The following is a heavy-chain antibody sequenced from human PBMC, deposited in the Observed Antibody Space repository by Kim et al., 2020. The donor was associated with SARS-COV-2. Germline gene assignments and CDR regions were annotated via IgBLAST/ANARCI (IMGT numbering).Heavy chain of an antibody. V-gene: IGHV3-7*01. CDR3: MSYADAWYSCY. CDR1: GFTFRNYW. Sequence: GGSLRLSCVASGFTFRNYWMTWVRQAPGKGLEWVSNIKQDGIEKNYADSVKGRFTMSRDNAKNSLYLQMKSLRVEDTAVYYCMSYADAWYSCYWGQGTLVTVSS. CDR2: IKQDGIEK. J-gene: IGHJ4*02. D-gene: IGHD1-26*01.